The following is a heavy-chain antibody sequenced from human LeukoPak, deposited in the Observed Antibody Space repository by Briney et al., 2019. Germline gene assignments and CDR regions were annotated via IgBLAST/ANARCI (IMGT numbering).Heavy chain of an antibody. D-gene: IGHD2-15*01. Sequence: GGSLRLSCAASGFTFSDYYMSWIRQAPGKGLEWVSYISSSGSTIYYADSVKGRFTISRDNAKNSLYLQMNSLRAEDTAVYYCARIFCSGGSCYGRGGFDYWGQGTLVTVSS. V-gene: IGHV3-11*04. CDR2: ISSSGSTI. CDR3: ARIFCSGGSCYGRGGFDY. CDR1: GFTFSDYY. J-gene: IGHJ4*02.